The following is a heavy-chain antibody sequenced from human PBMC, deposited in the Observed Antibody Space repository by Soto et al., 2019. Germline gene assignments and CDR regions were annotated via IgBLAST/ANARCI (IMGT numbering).Heavy chain of an antibody. CDR3: ARQGDYVHY. CDR2: IYYSGST. J-gene: IGHJ4*02. Sequence: PSETLSLTCTVSGGSISSYYWSWIRQPPGKGLEWIGYIYYSGSTNYNPSLKSRVTISVDTSKNQFSLKLSSVTAADTAVYYCARQGDYVHYWGQGTLVTVSS. V-gene: IGHV4-59*08. CDR1: GGSISSYY.